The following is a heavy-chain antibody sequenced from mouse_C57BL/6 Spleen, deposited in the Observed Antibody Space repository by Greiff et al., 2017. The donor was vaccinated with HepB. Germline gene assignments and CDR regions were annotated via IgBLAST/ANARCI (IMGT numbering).Heavy chain of an antibody. V-gene: IGHV1-26*01. CDR2: INPNNGGT. Sequence: VQLQQSGPELVKPGASVKISCKASGYTFTDYYMNWVKQSHGKSLEWIGDINPNNGGTSYNQKFKGKATLTVDKSSSTAYMELRSLTSEDSAVYYCARSDYYGSSYVNYFDYWGQGTTLTVSS. D-gene: IGHD1-1*01. CDR3: ARSDYYGSSYVNYFDY. J-gene: IGHJ2*01. CDR1: GYTFTDYY.